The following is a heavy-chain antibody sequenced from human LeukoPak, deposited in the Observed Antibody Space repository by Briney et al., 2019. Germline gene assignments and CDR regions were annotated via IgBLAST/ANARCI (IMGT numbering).Heavy chain of an antibody. Sequence: GGSLRLSCAASGFTYSSYWMSWVRQAPGKGLEWVANIKQDGSEKYYVDSVKGRFTISRDNAKNTLYLQMNSLRAEDTAVYYCAIDYTLESDYWGQGTLVTVSS. CDR2: IKQDGSEK. CDR3: AIDYTLESDY. J-gene: IGHJ4*02. D-gene: IGHD4-11*01. V-gene: IGHV3-7*01. CDR1: GFTYSSYW.